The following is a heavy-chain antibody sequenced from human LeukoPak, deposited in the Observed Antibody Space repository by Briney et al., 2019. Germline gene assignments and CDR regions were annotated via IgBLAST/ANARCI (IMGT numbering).Heavy chain of an antibody. CDR1: GFTFSTYG. J-gene: IGHJ4*02. Sequence: GGSLRLSCAASGFTFSTYGMHWVRQSPDKGLEWVAFIRYEGSEKYYADSVKGRFTISRDNSKNTLYLQMNSLRAEDTAVYYCAKDTHSRASSGYWGQGTLVTVSS. CDR2: IRYEGSEK. V-gene: IGHV3-30*02. CDR3: AKDTHSRASSGY. D-gene: IGHD3-22*01.